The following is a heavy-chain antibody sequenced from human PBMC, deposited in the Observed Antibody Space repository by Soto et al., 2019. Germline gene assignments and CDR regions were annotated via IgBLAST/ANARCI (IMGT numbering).Heavy chain of an antibody. J-gene: IGHJ4*02. V-gene: IGHV3-30-3*01. CDR2: ISYDGSNK. CDR1: GFTFSNYA. D-gene: IGHD3-10*01. Sequence: QVHLVESGGDVVQPGRSLRLSCAASGFTFSNYAMHWVRQAPGKGLEWVAVISYDGSNKFYADSVKGRFTISRDNSKNPLYVQMNSLRSEDTAVYFCARDRGFVGHQYFFDYWGQGTLVTVSS. CDR3: ARDRGFVGHQYFFDY.